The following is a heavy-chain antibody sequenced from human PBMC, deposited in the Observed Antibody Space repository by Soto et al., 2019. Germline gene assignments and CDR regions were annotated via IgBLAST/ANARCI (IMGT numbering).Heavy chain of an antibody. D-gene: IGHD1-26*01. J-gene: IGHJ4*02. Sequence: QVQLVQSGAEVKKPGSSVKVSCKASGGTFSSYSINWVRQAPGQGLEWRGEIIPVFGTANYTQKFQGRVTSTAHESTRTAYMELSSPRSEDTAVYYCARDGGRHSGGVDYWGQGTLVTVSS. CDR1: GGTFSSYS. CDR3: ARDGGRHSGGVDY. V-gene: IGHV1-69*01. CDR2: IIPVFGTA.